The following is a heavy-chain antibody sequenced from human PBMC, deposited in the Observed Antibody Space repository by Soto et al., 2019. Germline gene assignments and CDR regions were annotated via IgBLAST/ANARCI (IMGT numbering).Heavy chain of an antibody. V-gene: IGHV4-34*01. CDR1: GGSFIGYY. CDR3: AITPPPRYSSSWYTYIDY. Sequence: SETLSLTCAVYGGSFIGYYWSWIRQPPGKGLEWIGEINHSGSTNYNPSLKSRVTISVDTSKNQFSLKLSSVTAADTAVYYCAITPPPRYSSSWYTYIDYWGQGTLVTVSS. J-gene: IGHJ4*02. CDR2: INHSGST. D-gene: IGHD6-13*01.